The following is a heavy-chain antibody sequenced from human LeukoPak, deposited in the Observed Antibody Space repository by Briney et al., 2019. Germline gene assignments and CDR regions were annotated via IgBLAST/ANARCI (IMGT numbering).Heavy chain of an antibody. CDR2: IYYSGST. CDR3: ARGLGYSSMWSLDY. J-gene: IGHJ4*02. Sequence: SETLSLTCTVSDYSISSGYYWGWVRQPPGKGLEWIGSIYYSGSTYYNPSLKSRVTISVDTSKNQFSLKLSSVTAADTAVYYCARGLGYSSMWSLDYWGQGTLVTVSS. V-gene: IGHV4-38-2*02. D-gene: IGHD6-13*01. CDR1: DYSISSGYY.